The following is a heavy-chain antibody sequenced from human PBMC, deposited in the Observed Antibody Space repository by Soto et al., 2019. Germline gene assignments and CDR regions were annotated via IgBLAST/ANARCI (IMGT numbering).Heavy chain of an antibody. Sequence: PGGSLRLSCAASGFTFSSYARSWVRQAPGKGLEWVSAISGSGGSTYYADSVKGRFTISRDNSKNTLYLQMNSLRAEDTAVYYCAKDQRIGYCTNGVCYPFDYWGQGTLVTVSS. D-gene: IGHD2-8*01. V-gene: IGHV3-23*01. CDR1: GFTFSSYA. CDR2: ISGSGGST. J-gene: IGHJ4*02. CDR3: AKDQRIGYCTNGVCYPFDY.